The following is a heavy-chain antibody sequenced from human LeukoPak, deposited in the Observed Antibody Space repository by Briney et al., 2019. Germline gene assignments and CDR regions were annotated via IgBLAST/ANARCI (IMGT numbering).Heavy chain of an antibody. CDR3: ARGGWEHLLDY. J-gene: IGHJ4*02. CDR1: GGSFSGYY. CDR2: INHSGST. Sequence: SETLSLTCAVYGGSFSGYYWSWIRQPPGKGLEWIGEINHSGSTNYNPSLQSRVTISVDRSKNQFSLKLSSVTAADTAVYYCARGGWEHLLDYWGQGTLVTVSS. D-gene: IGHD4-23*01. V-gene: IGHV4-34*01.